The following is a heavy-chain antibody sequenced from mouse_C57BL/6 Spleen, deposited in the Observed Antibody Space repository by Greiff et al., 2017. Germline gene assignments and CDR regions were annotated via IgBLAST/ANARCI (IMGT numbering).Heavy chain of an antibody. D-gene: IGHD4-1*01. CDR3: VRQEELGWYFDV. J-gene: IGHJ1*03. CDR2: IRSKSNNYAT. Sequence: GGGLVQPKGSLKLSCAASGFSFNTYAMNWVRQAPGKGLEWVARIRSKSNNYATYYADSVKDRFTISRDDSESMLYLQMNNLKTEDTAMYYCVRQEELGWYFDVWGTGTTVTVSS. CDR1: GFSFNTYA. V-gene: IGHV10-1*01.